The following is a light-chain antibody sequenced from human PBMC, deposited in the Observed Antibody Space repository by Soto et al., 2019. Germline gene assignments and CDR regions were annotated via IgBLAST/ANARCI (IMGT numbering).Light chain of an antibody. V-gene: IGLV1-40*01. J-gene: IGLJ1*01. CDR1: SSNIGAGYD. Sequence: SVLTQPPSVSGAPGQRVTISCTGSSSNIGAGYDVHWYQQLPGTAPKLIIYGTTNRPSGVPDRFSGSKSGTPASLAITGLQAEDEADYYCQSYDGTLSGSYVFGVGTKVTVL. CDR3: QSYDGTLSGSYV. CDR2: GTT.